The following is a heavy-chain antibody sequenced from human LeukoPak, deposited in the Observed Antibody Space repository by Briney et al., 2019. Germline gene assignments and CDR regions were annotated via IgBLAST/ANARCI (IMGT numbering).Heavy chain of an antibody. Sequence: SETLSLTCNVPGGSISTYYWSWIRQPPGKGLEWIGYMYYSGTTNYNPSLKSRVTISVDTSKNQVSLKLTSVTAADTAVYYCAGTYSSGWAVYYYYGIDVWGQGTTVSVSS. CDR2: MYYSGTT. J-gene: IGHJ6*02. CDR1: GGSISTYY. D-gene: IGHD6-19*01. CDR3: AGTYSSGWAVYYYYGIDV. V-gene: IGHV4-59*01.